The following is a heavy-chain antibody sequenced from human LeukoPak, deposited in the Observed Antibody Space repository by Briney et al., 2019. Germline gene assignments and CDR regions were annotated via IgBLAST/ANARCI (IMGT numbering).Heavy chain of an antibody. J-gene: IGHJ6*02. Sequence: SGGSLRLSCAASGFTFSSYSMSWVRQAPGKGLEWVSVITGSGGNTYYADSVKGRFTISKDNSKNTVYLQVSSLRVDDTAVYYCAKAASSSWPSYYYGMDVWGQGTTVTVSS. CDR3: AKAASSSWPSYYYGMDV. CDR1: GFTFSSYS. V-gene: IGHV3-23*01. D-gene: IGHD6-13*01. CDR2: ITGSGGNT.